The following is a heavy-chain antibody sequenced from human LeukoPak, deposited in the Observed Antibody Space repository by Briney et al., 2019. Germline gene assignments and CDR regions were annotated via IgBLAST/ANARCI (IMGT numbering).Heavy chain of an antibody. D-gene: IGHD3-22*01. V-gene: IGHV3-33*01. CDR1: GFTFSSYG. CDR3: ASEIITMIVGRPDAFDI. Sequence: PGGSLRLSCAASGFTFSSYGMHWVRQAPGKGLEWVAVIWYDGSNKYYADSVKGRFTISRDNSKNTLYLQMNSLRAEDTAVYYCASEIITMIVGRPDAFDIWGQGTMVTVSS. J-gene: IGHJ3*02. CDR2: IWYDGSNK.